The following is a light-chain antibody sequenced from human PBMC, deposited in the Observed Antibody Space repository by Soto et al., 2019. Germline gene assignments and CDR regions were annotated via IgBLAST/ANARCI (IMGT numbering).Light chain of an antibody. Sequence: QSALTQPASVSGSPGQSITISCTGTSSDIGSYNLVSWYQQHPGKAPKLMIYEATKRPSGVSNRFSGSKSGNTASLTISGLQAEDEADYYCCLYASSSTFILGGGTKLTVL. CDR2: EAT. CDR1: SSDIGSYNL. V-gene: IGLV2-23*02. J-gene: IGLJ2*01. CDR3: CLYASSSTFI.